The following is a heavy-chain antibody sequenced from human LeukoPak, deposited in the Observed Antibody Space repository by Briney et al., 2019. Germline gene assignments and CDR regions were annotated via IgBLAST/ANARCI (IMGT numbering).Heavy chain of an antibody. CDR2: ISNGGSRE. D-gene: IGHD3-3*01. CDR3: ARDRAWNYFDY. CDR1: GFTFSRHG. V-gene: IGHV3-30*03. Sequence: GGSLRLSCAPSGFTFSRHGMHWVRQAPGKGLEWVAIISNGGSREYYAHSVEGRFTISRDNSKNTLYLQMDSLRAEDTAVYYCARDRAWNYFDYWGQGTLVTVSS. J-gene: IGHJ4*02.